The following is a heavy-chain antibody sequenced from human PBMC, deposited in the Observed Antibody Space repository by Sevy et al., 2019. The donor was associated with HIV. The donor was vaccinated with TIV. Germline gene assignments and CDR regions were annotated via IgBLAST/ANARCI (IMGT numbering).Heavy chain of an antibody. J-gene: IGHJ4*02. Sequence: SETLSLTCTVSGGAISSSSYYWGRIRQPPGKGLEWIGSIYYSGSTYYNPSLKSRVTISVDTSKNQFSLKLSSVTAADTAVYYCARQTVGYCSGGSCYSTVRTRSVTPYYFDYWGQGTLVTVSS. CDR1: GGAISSSSYY. CDR2: IYYSGST. V-gene: IGHV4-39*01. CDR3: ARQTVGYCSGGSCYSTVRTRSVTPYYFDY. D-gene: IGHD2-15*01.